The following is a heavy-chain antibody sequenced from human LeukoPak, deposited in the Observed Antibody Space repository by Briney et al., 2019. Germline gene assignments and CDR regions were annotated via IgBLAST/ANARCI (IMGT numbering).Heavy chain of an antibody. CDR1: GFTFSNYA. V-gene: IGHV3-23*01. CDR2: ISGSCGTT. J-gene: IGHJ4*02. Sequence: PGGSLRLSCTASGFTFSNYAMSWVRQAPGKGLEWVSTISGSCGTTYYADSVRGRFTISRDNSKNTLYLQMNSLRVDDTAVYYCAEMGGYYYNSAYYSWVQGTLVTVSS. D-gene: IGHD3-22*01. CDR3: AEMGGYYYNSAYYS.